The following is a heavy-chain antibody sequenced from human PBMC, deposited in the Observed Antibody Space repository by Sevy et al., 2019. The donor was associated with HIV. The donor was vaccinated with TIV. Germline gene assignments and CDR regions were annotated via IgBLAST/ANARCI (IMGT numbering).Heavy chain of an antibody. CDR3: ARGRPDYYYGMDV. V-gene: IGHV4-59*01. CDR2: IYYTRST. CDR1: GDSISGYY. J-gene: IGHJ6*02. Sequence: SETLSLTCNVSGDSISGYYWSWIRQPPGKGLEWIGFIYYTRSTNYNPSLKSRVTISKDTSKNQVSLKLSSVIVADTAVYYCARGRPDYYYGMDVWGQGTTVTASS.